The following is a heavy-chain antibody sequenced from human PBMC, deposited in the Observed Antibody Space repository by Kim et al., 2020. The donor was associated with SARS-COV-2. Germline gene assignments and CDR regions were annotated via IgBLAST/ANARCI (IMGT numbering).Heavy chain of an antibody. CDR3: ARALVVVPAAMPDYYGMDV. CDR1: GYTFTSYG. CDR2: ISAYNGNT. Sequence: ASVKVSCKASGYTFTSYGISWVRQAPGQGLEWMGWISAYNGNTNYAQKLQDRVTMTTDTSTSTAYMELRSLRSDDTAVYYCARALVVVPAAMPDYYGMDVWGQGTTVTVSS. V-gene: IGHV1-18*01. J-gene: IGHJ6*02. D-gene: IGHD2-2*01.